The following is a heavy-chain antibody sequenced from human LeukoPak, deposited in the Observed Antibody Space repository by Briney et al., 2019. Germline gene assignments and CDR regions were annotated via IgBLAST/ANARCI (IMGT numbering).Heavy chain of an antibody. V-gene: IGHV3-7*01. J-gene: IGHJ4*02. Sequence: GGSLRLSCAASGFRFSNFAMSWVRQAPGKGLELVAHIKPDGSEKYYVDSVKGRFTISRDNAKNSLYLQVNSLRAEDTAVYYCARNQRRLDYWGQGTLVTVSS. D-gene: IGHD1-14*01. CDR2: IKPDGSEK. CDR1: GFRFSNFA. CDR3: ARNQRRLDY.